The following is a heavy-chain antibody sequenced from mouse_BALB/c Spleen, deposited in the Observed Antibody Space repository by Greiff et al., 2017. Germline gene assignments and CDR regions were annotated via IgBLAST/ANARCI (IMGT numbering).Heavy chain of an antibody. CDR3: ARLGITTGYAMDY. CDR2: ISYSGST. V-gene: IGHV3-8*02. Sequence: VQLKESGPSLVKPSQTLSLTCSVTGDSITSGYWNWIRKFPGNKLEYMGYISYSGSTYYNPSLKSRISITRDTSKNQYYLQLNSVTTEDTATYYCARLGITTGYAMDYWGQGTSVTVSS. CDR1: GDSITSGY. J-gene: IGHJ4*01. D-gene: IGHD2-4*01.